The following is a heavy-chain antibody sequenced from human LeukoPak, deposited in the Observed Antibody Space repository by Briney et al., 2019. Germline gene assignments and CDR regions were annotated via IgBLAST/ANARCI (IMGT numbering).Heavy chain of an antibody. D-gene: IGHD3-10*01. CDR3: ATLARITMVRGINY. J-gene: IGHJ4*02. Sequence: GGSLRLSCAASGFTFSDYNMRWIRQAPGKGLEWVSSISRSGSTKYYADSVKGRFTISRDNSKNTLYLQMNSLRAEDTAVYYCATLARITMVRGINYWGQGTLVTVSS. CDR1: GFTFSDYN. V-gene: IGHV3-11*04. CDR2: ISRSGSTK.